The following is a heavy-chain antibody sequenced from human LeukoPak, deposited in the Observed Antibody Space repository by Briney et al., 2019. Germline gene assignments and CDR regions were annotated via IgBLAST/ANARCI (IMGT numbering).Heavy chain of an antibody. CDR2: ISSSSSTI. V-gene: IGHV3-48*01. CDR3: AREGFAVGATYYYGMDV. Sequence: PGGSLRLSCAASRFTFSSYSMNWVRQAPGKGLEWVLYISSSSSTIYYADSVKGRFTISRDNAKNSLYLQMNSLRAEDTAVYYCAREGFAVGATYYYGMDVWGQGTTVTVSS. D-gene: IGHD1-26*01. CDR1: RFTFSSYS. J-gene: IGHJ6*02.